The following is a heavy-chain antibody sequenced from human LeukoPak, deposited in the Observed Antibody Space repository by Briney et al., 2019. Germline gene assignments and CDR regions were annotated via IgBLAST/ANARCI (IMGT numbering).Heavy chain of an antibody. CDR2: IIPIFGTA. V-gene: IGHV1-69*13. D-gene: IGHD6-13*01. J-gene: IGHJ4*02. CDR1: GYTFTSYY. Sequence: GASVKVSCKASGYTFTSYYMHWVRQAPGQGLEWMGGIIPIFGTANYAQKFQGRVTITADESTSTAYMELSSLRSEDTAVYYCARGKEAAAGRFDYWGQGTLVTVSS. CDR3: ARGKEAAAGRFDY.